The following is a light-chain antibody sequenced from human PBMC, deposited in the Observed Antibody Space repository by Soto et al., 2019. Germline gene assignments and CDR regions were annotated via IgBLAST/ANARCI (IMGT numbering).Light chain of an antibody. CDR1: QSVSSY. J-gene: IGKJ4*01. CDR3: QLGLT. Sequence: EIVLTQSPATLSLSPGERATLSCRASQSVSSYLAWYQQKPGQAPRLLIYNASNRATGIPARFSGSGSGTDFTLTISSLEPEDFAAYYCQLGLTFGGGTKVEIK. V-gene: IGKV3-11*01. CDR2: NAS.